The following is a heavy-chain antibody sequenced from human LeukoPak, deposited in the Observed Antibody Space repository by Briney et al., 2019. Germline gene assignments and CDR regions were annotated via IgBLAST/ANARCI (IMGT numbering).Heavy chain of an antibody. CDR1: GFTFSSYA. D-gene: IGHD6-13*01. Sequence: SGGSLRLSCAASGFTFSSYAMSWVRQAPGKGLEWVSAISGSGGSTYYADSVKGRFTISRDNSKNTLYLQMNSLRAEDTAVYYCAKGIAAADNPFDYWGQGTLVTVSS. CDR2: ISGSGGST. V-gene: IGHV3-23*01. J-gene: IGHJ4*02. CDR3: AKGIAAADNPFDY.